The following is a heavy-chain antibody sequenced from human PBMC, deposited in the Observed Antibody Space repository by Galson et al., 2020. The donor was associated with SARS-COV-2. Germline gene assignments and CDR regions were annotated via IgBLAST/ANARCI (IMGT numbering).Heavy chain of an antibody. V-gene: IGHV1-69*04. J-gene: IGHJ4*02. CDR2: IIPILGIA. Sequence: SVKVSCKASGGTFSSYTISWVRQAPGQGLEWMGRIIPILGIANYAQKFQGRVTITADKSTSTAYMELSSLRSEDTAVYYCARDIVGSSGYYFTFDYWGQGTLVTVSS. CDR3: ARDIVGSSGYYFTFDY. D-gene: IGHD3-22*01. CDR1: GGTFSSYT.